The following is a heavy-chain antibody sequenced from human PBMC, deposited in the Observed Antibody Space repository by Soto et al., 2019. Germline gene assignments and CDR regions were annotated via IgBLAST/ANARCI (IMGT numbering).Heavy chain of an antibody. D-gene: IGHD6-13*01. CDR2: IIPIFGTA. V-gene: IGHV1-69*12. Sequence: QVQLVQSGAEVKKPGSSVKVSCKASGGTFSSYAISWVRQAPGQGLEWMGGIIPIFGTADYAQKFQGRVTINADESTSTAYMALSSLRSEDTAVYYCASLIAAAGPPHSPRYYYGMDVWGQGTTVTVSS. CDR1: GGTFSSYA. J-gene: IGHJ6*02. CDR3: ASLIAAAGPPHSPRYYYGMDV.